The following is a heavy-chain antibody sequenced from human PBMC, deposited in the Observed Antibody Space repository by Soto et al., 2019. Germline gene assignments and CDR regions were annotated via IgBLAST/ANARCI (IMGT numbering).Heavy chain of an antibody. CDR1: GFSLSTSRVG. J-gene: IGHJ3*02. D-gene: IGHD3-16*01. Sequence: SGPTLVNPTRTLTLTCSFSGFSLSTSRVGVAWIRQPPGKALEWLAIIYWDDDRRYSPSLKTRLAITKDTSKNQVVLTMTNLDPGDNAHFYGEPFSTPWGGVSALDAFDMWGQGTMVTVSS. V-gene: IGHV2-5*04. CDR3: EPFSTPWGGVSALDAFDM. CDR2: IYWDDDR.